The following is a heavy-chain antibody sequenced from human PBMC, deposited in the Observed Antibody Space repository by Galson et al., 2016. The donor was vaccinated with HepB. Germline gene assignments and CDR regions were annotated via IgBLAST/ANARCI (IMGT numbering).Heavy chain of an antibody. V-gene: IGHV3-23*01. CDR2: ISTRPTT. CDR1: GFLCSNFG. CDR3: AKERLVLRIFDD. J-gene: IGHJ4*02. D-gene: IGHD1-7*01. Sequence: SLRLSCAASGFLCSNFGLSWVRQAPGTGLELVASISTRPTTNYSDSVQGRFTISTDNSNNTLYLQMNGLRAEDPAVSYCAKERLVLRIFDDWGQGTLLTVS.